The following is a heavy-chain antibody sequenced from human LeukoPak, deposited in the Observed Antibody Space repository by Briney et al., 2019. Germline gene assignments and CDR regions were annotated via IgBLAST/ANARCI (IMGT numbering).Heavy chain of an antibody. CDR3: ARSGSIRGGSGSSYFDY. CDR2: ISYDGSNK. D-gene: IGHD3-10*01. J-gene: IGHJ4*02. CDR1: GLTFSSYA. V-gene: IGHV3-30-3*01. Sequence: GGSLRLSCAASGLTFSSYAMHWVRQAPGKGLEWVAVISYDGSNKYYADSVKGRFTISRDNSKNTLYLQMNSLRAEDTAVYYCARSGSIRGGSGSSYFDYWGQGTLVTVSS.